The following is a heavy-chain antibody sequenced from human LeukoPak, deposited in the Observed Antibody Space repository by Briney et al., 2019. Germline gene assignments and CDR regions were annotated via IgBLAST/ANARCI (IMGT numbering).Heavy chain of an antibody. J-gene: IGHJ4*02. CDR3: AKTRFLEHDY. CDR2: ISGSGGST. V-gene: IGHV3-23*01. CDR1: GLTFSSYA. D-gene: IGHD3-3*01. Sequence: RGSLRLSCAASGLTFSSYAMSWVSQAPGKGLEWLSAISGSGGSTYYADSVKGRFTISRDNSKNTLYLQMNSLRAEDTAVYYCAKTRFLEHDYWGQGTLVTVSS.